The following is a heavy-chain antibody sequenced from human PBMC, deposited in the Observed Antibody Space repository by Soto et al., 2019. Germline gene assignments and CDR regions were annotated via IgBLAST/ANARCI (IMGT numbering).Heavy chain of an antibody. J-gene: IGHJ6*02. Sequence: QVQLVQSGAEVKKPGSSVKVSCKASGGTFSSYAISWVRQAPGQGLEWMGGIIPIFGTANYAQKFQGRVTITADESTSTAYMELSSLRSEDTAVYYCARNTVTTNPNLTPYSYYGMDVWGQGTTVTVSS. D-gene: IGHD4-17*01. CDR2: IIPIFGTA. CDR3: ARNTVTTNPNLTPYSYYGMDV. V-gene: IGHV1-69*12. CDR1: GGTFSSYA.